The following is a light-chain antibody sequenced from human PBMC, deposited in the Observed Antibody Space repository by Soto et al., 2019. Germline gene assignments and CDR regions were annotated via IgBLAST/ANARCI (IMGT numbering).Light chain of an antibody. Sequence: EIVMTQSPATLSVSPGERATLSCRASQSVNINLAWYQQKSGQAPRLLIYGTSTRATGVPARFSGSGSGTEFTLTISNLQSEDFAVYYCQQYNDWPPLTFGGGTKVAIK. CDR1: QSVNIN. V-gene: IGKV3-15*01. CDR3: QQYNDWPPLT. J-gene: IGKJ4*01. CDR2: GTS.